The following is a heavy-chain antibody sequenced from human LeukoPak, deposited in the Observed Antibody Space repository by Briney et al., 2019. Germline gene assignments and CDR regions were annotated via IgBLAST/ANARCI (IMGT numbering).Heavy chain of an antibody. D-gene: IGHD3-3*01. CDR3: ARGQRPKSYDFWSGSIDYYYYYMDV. CDR1: GFTFSSYW. Sequence: PGGSLRLSCAASGFTFSSYWMHWVRQAPGKGLVWVSRINSDGSSTSYADSVKGRFTISRDNAKNSLYLQMNSLRAEDTAVYYCARGQRPKSYDFWSGSIDYYYYYMDVWGKGTTVTVSS. J-gene: IGHJ6*03. V-gene: IGHV3-74*01. CDR2: INSDGSST.